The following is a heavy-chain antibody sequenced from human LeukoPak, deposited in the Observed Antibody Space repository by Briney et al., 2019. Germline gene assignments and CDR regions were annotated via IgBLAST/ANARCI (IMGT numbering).Heavy chain of an antibody. CDR3: ASGRRTGYYYYYYMDV. V-gene: IGHV3-11*04. CDR1: GFTFSDYY. Sequence: GSLRLSCAASGFTFSDYYMSWIRQAPGKGLEWVSYISSSGSTIYYADSVKGRFTISRDNAKNSLYLQMNSLRAEDTAVYYCASGRRTGYYYYYYMDVWGKGTTVTVSS. CDR2: ISSSGSTI. D-gene: IGHD6-25*01. J-gene: IGHJ6*03.